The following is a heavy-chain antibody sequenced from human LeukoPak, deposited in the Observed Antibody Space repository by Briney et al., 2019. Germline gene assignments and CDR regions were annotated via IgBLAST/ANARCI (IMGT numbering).Heavy chain of an antibody. CDR3: ARGPPPLTTVVFDF. CDR2: IYYTGST. J-gene: IGHJ4*02. CDR1: GGSVSSGSYY. D-gene: IGHD4-23*01. Sequence: SETLSLTCTVSGGSVSSGSYYWSWIRQPPGKGLEWIGYIYYTGSTNYNPSLTSRVTISLDTPKNQFSLKLSSVTAADTAVYFCARGPPPLTTVVFDFWGQGTLVTVSS. V-gene: IGHV4-61*01.